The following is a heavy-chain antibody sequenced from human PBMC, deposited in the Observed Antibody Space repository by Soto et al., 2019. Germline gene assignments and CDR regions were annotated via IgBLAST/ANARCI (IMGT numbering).Heavy chain of an antibody. V-gene: IGHV2-5*01. CDR2: IYSYDNK. CDR3: ATFPSSGYNDY. Sequence: QITLKESGPTLVKPTQTLTLTCTFSGFSLSTSGMGVGWIRQPPGKALECLALIYSYDNKRYSPSLKSRLTTTKDPPKNQVVLTVTNLDPVDTATYYCATFPSSGYNDYRGQGTLVTVSS. J-gene: IGHJ4*02. CDR1: GFSLSTSGMG. D-gene: IGHD5-12*01.